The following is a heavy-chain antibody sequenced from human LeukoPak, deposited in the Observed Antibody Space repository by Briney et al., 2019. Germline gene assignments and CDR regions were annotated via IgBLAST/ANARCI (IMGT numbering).Heavy chain of an antibody. CDR1: GYTFTSYG. CDR2: ISAYNGNT. J-gene: IGHJ4*02. D-gene: IGHD3-22*01. CDR3: ARTAVYYDGSGYYYYFDY. V-gene: IGHV1-18*01. Sequence: ASVKVSCKASGYTFTSYGISWVRQAPGQGLEWMGWISAYNGNTNYAQKLQGRVTMTTDTSTSTAYMELRSLRSDDTAVYCCARTAVYYDGSGYYYYFDYWGQGTLVTVSS.